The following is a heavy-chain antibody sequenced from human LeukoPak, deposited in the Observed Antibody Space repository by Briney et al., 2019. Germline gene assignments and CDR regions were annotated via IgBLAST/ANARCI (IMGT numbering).Heavy chain of an antibody. CDR2: ISYDGSNK. J-gene: IGHJ6*02. CDR3: AKLDIPLEVGNSYYYYGMDV. D-gene: IGHD4-23*01. Sequence: GGSLRLSCAASGFTFSSYGMHWVRQAPGKGLEWVAVISYDGSNKYYADSVKGRFTISRDNSKNTLYLQMNSLRAEDTAVYYCAKLDIPLEVGNSYYYYGMDVWGQGTTVTVSS. V-gene: IGHV3-30*18. CDR1: GFTFSSYG.